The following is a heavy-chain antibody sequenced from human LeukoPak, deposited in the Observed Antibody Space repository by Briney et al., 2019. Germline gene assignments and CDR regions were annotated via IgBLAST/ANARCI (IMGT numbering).Heavy chain of an antibody. V-gene: IGHV1-46*01. D-gene: IGHD3-3*01. J-gene: IGHJ6*02. CDR3: ARDRESYDFWSGSPYYYGMDV. Sequence: ASVKVSCKASGYTFTSYYMHWVRQAPGQGLEWMGIINPSGGSTSYAQKFQGRVTMTRDTSTSTVYMELSSLRSEDTAVYYCARDRESYDFWSGSPYYYGMDVWGQGTTVIVSS. CDR2: INPSGGST. CDR1: GYTFTSYY.